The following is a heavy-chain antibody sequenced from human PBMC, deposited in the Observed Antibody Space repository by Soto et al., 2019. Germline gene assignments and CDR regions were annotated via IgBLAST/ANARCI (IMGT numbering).Heavy chain of an antibody. V-gene: IGHV1-3*01. CDR2: INAGNGNT. Sequence: DSVKVSCKASGYTFTSYAMHWVRQAPGQRLEWMGWINAGNGNTKYSQKFQGRVTITRDTSASTAYMELSSLRSEDKAVYYCARVYDSSGYYAEDYWGQVTLVTVSS. CDR3: ARVYDSSGYYAEDY. CDR1: GYTFTSYA. J-gene: IGHJ4*02. D-gene: IGHD3-22*01.